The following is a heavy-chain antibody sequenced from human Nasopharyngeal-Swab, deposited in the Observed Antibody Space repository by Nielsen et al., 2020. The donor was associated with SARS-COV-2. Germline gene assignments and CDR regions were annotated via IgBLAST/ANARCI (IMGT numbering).Heavy chain of an antibody. V-gene: IGHV3-49*04. CDR1: GFTFGDYA. CDR3: TRAKITMVRGVIIEYYYYYYGMDV. D-gene: IGHD3-10*01. J-gene: IGHJ6*02. Sequence: GESLKISCTASGFTFGDYAMSWVRQAPGKGLEWVGFIRSKAYGGTTEYAASVKGRFTISRDDSKSIAYLQMNSLKTEDTAVYYCTRAKITMVRGVIIEYYYYYYGMDVWGQGTTVTVSS. CDR2: IRSKAYGGTT.